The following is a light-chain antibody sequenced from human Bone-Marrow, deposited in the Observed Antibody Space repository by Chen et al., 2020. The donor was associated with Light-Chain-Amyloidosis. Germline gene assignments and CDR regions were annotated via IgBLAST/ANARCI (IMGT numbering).Light chain of an antibody. V-gene: IGLV3-25*03. CDR1: DLPTRY. CDR2: RDT. CDR3: QSADSRGTYEVI. Sequence: SYELTQPPSVSVSPGQTARITCSGDDLPTRYAYWYQQKPGQAPVLVIHRDTERPTGISERFSGSHSGTTATLTISGVQAEDEADYHCQSADSRGTYEVIFGGGTKLTVL. J-gene: IGLJ2*01.